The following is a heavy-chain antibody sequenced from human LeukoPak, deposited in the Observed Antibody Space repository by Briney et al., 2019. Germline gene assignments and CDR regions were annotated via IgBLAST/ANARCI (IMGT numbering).Heavy chain of an antibody. CDR3: ARAPRGYYDSSGYYYDY. J-gene: IGHJ4*02. CDR1: GGTFSSYA. V-gene: IGHV1-69*04. CDR2: IIPILGIA. Sequence: ASVKVSCKASGGTFSSYAISWVRQAPGQGLEWMGRIIPILGIANYAQKFQGRVTITADKSTSTAYVELSSLRSEDTAVYYCARAPRGYYDSSGYYYDYWGQGTLATVSS. D-gene: IGHD3-22*01.